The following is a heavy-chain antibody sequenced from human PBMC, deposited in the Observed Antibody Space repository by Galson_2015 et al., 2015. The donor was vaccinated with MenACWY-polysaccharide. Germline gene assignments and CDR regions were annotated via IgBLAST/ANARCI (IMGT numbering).Heavy chain of an antibody. CDR3: ARMIARKYTFADS. V-gene: IGHV1-8*01. CDR2: MNPNSGNT. D-gene: IGHD2-21*01. J-gene: IGHJ4*02. Sequence: SVKVSCKASGYKFTSYDINWVRQATGQGLEWMGWMNPNSGNTGYAQKFQGRVTMTSSSAMTTAYMELRSLTSEDTAVYYCARMIARKYTFADSWGQGTLVTVSS. CDR1: GYKFTSYD.